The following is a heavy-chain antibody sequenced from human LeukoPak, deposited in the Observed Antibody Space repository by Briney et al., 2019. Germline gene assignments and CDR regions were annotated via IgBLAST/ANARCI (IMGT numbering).Heavy chain of an antibody. CDR3: TREAYVLRYFDWLLDGPYYFDY. CDR2: ISWNSGKV. Sequence: GGSLRLSCAASGFTFDDYAMHWVRQAPGKGLEWVSGISWNSGKVGYADSVKGRFTISRDNAKNSLYLQMNSLKTEDTAVYYCTREAYVLRYFDWLLDGPYYFDYWGQGTLVTVSS. J-gene: IGHJ4*02. D-gene: IGHD3-9*01. CDR1: GFTFDDYA. V-gene: IGHV3-9*01.